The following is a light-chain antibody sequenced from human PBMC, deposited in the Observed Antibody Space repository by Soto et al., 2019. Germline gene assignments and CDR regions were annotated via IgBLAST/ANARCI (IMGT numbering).Light chain of an antibody. J-gene: IGLJ2*01. CDR1: SSNIGNNT. Sequence: QSVLTQPPSASGTPGQRVTISCSGSSSNIGNNTVNWYQQLPGTAPKLLIYSNNQRPSGVPDRFSGSKSGTSASLAISGLQSEDEADYYCAAWDDSLNALFGGGTKVTVL. CDR2: SNN. V-gene: IGLV1-44*01. CDR3: AAWDDSLNAL.